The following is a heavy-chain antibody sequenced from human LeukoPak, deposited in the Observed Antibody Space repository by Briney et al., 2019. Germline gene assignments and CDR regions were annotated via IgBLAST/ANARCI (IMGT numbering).Heavy chain of an antibody. D-gene: IGHD2-21*01. Sequence: GASVKVSCKASGYTFTGYYMHWVRQAPGQGLEWMGWINSNSGGTNYAQKFQGRVTMTRDTSISTAYMELSSLRSEDTAVYYCARGDEGAFDIWGQGTMVTVSS. CDR1: GYTFTGYY. V-gene: IGHV1-2*02. CDR3: ARGDEGAFDI. CDR2: INSNSGGT. J-gene: IGHJ3*02.